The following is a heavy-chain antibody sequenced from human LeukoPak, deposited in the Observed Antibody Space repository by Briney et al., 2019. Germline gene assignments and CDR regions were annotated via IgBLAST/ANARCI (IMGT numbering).Heavy chain of an antibody. CDR3: ARDPAAGHYFDY. J-gene: IGHJ4*02. D-gene: IGHD6-13*01. CDR1: GGSISSGDYY. V-gene: IGHV4-30-4*01. CDR2: IYYSGST. Sequence: SETLSLTCTVSGGSISSGDYYWSWIRQPPGKGLEWIGYIYYSGSTYYNPSLKSRVTISIDTSKNQFSLKLSSVTAADTAVYYCARDPAAGHYFDYWGQGTLVTVSS.